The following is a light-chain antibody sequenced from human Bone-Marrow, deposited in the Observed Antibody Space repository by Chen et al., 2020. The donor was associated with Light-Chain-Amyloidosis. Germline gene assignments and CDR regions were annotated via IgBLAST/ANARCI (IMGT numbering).Light chain of an antibody. CDR1: SSHVGGDNH. V-gene: IGLV2-14*01. CDR3: SSYTITNTLV. Sequence: QSALTQPASVSGSPGPSITISCPGTSSHVGGDNHVSWYQQHPDKAPKLMIYEVTHRPSWVPDRFSGSRSDNTASLTISGLQTEDEADYFCSSYTITNTLVFGSGTRVTVL. CDR2: EVT. J-gene: IGLJ1*01.